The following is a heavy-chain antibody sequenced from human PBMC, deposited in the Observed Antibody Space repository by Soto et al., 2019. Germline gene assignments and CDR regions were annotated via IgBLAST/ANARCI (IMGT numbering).Heavy chain of an antibody. CDR3: VKEGKVGVEGFDF. D-gene: IGHD1-26*01. CDR1: GFTFSDHA. J-gene: IGHJ4*02. CDR2: VRGDFVTT. Sequence: GGSLRLSCATSGFTFSDHAMHWVRQAPGEGLEWVSGVRGDFVTTPYADSVKGRFTISRDNSKNTLYLQMNSLRAEDTAIYYCVKEGKVGVEGFDFWGQGTLVTVSS. V-gene: IGHV3-23*01.